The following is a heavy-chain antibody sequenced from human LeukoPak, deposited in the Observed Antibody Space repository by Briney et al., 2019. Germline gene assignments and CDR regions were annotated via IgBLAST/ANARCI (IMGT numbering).Heavy chain of an antibody. CDR1: GFTFSNAW. Sequence: PGGSLRLSCAASGFTFSNAWMSWVRQAPGKGLEWVSAISGSGGSTYYADSVKGRFTISRDNSKNTLYLQMNSLRAEDTAVYYCAKDEWYSGRRPGWGQGTLVTVSS. J-gene: IGHJ4*02. V-gene: IGHV3-23*01. CDR3: AKDEWYSGRRPG. CDR2: ISGSGGST. D-gene: IGHD1-26*01.